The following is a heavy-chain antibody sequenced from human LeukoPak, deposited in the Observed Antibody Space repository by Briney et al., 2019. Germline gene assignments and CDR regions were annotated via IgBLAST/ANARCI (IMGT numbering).Heavy chain of an antibody. D-gene: IGHD6-25*01. V-gene: IGHV4-39*02. CDR3: AREFNGSPDY. Sequence: SETLSLTCTVPGGSISINTYYWSWIRQPPGKGLEWIGSIRYNGRTYYTPSLKSRVPLSVDTSKNQLLLNLRSVTAADTAMYYCAREFNGSPDYLGQGTLVTVSS. CDR2: IRYNGRT. CDR1: GGSISINTYY. J-gene: IGHJ4*02.